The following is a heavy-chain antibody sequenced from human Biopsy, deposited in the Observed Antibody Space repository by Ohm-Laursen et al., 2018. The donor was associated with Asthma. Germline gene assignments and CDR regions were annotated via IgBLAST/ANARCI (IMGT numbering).Heavy chain of an antibody. CDR3: ARTYYDFLTGQVNDAFDI. CDR1: GYTFISYA. D-gene: IGHD3-9*01. V-gene: IGHV1-3*01. Sequence: ASVKVSCKASGYTFISYAIHWVRQAPGQRLEWMGWINAGNGNTKYSQKFQCRVTITRDTSPSTANMELSSLLSEDTAVYYGARTYYDFLTGQVNDAFDIWGQGTMVTVSS. CDR2: INAGNGNT. J-gene: IGHJ3*02.